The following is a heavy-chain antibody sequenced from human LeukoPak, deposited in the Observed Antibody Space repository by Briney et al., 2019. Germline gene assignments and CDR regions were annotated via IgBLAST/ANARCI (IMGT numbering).Heavy chain of an antibody. CDR3: ARRKTDYGDFDY. CDR1: GFTFSSYG. J-gene: IGHJ4*02. V-gene: IGHV3-48*01. D-gene: IGHD4-17*01. Sequence: PGGSLRLSCAASGFTFSSYGMTWVRQSPEKGLEWISYISRRSETIYYADSVKGRFTISRDNAKNSLFLQMNNLRVDDTAIYYCARRKTDYGDFDYWGQGTPVTVSS. CDR2: ISRRSETI.